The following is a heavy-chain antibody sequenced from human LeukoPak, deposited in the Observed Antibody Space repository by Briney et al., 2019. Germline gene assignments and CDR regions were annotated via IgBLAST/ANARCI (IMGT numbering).Heavy chain of an antibody. Sequence: SETLSLTCTVSGGSISSGGYYWSWIRQHPGKGLEWIGYIYYSGSTYYNPSLKSRVTISVDTSKNQFSLRLSSVTAADTAVYYCARVGVAATLSGWFDPWGQGTLVTVSS. D-gene: IGHD2-15*01. CDR2: IYYSGST. CDR1: GGSISSGGYY. V-gene: IGHV4-31*03. CDR3: ARVGVAATLSGWFDP. J-gene: IGHJ5*02.